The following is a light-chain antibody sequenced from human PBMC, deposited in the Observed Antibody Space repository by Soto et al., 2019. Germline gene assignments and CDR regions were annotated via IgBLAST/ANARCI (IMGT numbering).Light chain of an antibody. J-gene: IGLJ1*01. CDR1: GSNIGPGYD. CDR3: QSYGSSPSANFV. V-gene: IGLV1-40*01. CDR2: GND. Sequence: QSVLTQPPSVSGAPGQRATISCPGSGSNIGPGYDVHWYQKLPGKAPKLLIYGNDNRPSGVPERFSGSKSGTSASLAITGLRADDEADYYCQSYGSSPSANFVFGTGTKLTVL.